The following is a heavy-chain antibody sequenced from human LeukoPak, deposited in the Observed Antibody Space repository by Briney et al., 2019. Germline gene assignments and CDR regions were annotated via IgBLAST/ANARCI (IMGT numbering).Heavy chain of an antibody. Sequence: QPGGSLRLSCAASGFTVSSDYMSWVRQAPGKGLEWVSVIYSGGSTYYADSVKGRFTISRDNSKNTLYLQMNSLRAEDTAVYYCARLRDISGSWYYFDYWGQGTLVTVSS. CDR2: IYSGGST. CDR3: ARLRDISGSWYYFDY. D-gene: IGHD1-26*01. CDR1: GFTVSSDY. V-gene: IGHV3-53*01. J-gene: IGHJ4*02.